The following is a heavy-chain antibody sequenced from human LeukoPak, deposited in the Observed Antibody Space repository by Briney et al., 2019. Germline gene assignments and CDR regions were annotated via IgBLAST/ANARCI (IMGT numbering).Heavy chain of an antibody. CDR3: ARPYLERSLKFYMDV. J-gene: IGHJ6*03. CDR1: GFSFNNFA. CDR2: ISYDGSSE. V-gene: IGHV3-30*04. D-gene: IGHD3-3*02. Sequence: GGSLRLSCAASGFSFNNFAMHWVRQAPGKGLEWVAHISYDGSSEYNEDSVKGRFTISRDDSKNTLYLQMNSLRAEDTAVYYCARPYLERSLKFYMDVWGKGTTVTVSS.